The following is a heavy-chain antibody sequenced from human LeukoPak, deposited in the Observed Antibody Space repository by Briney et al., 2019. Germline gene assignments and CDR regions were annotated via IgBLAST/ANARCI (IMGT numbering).Heavy chain of an antibody. D-gene: IGHD4-17*01. CDR3: ARDPDGDYDFDF. V-gene: IGHV1-18*01. J-gene: IGHJ4*02. CDR1: GYTFTSYG. Sequence: ASVTVSCKTSGYTFTSYGISWVRQAPGQGLEWMGWISAYNGNTNYAQKIQGRVTMTTGTSTNTAYMELRSLRSDDTAVYYCARDPDGDYDFDFWGQGTLVTVSS. CDR2: ISAYNGNT.